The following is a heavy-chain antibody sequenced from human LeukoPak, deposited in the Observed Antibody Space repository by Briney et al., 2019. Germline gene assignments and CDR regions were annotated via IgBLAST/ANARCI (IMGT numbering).Heavy chain of an antibody. Sequence: GGSLRLSCTASGFTFGDYAMNWVRQAPGKGLEWVAVISLDGSNKYYVDSVKGRFTITRDNSKNTLYLQMNSLRVEDTAVYYCARDNWGSDYWGQGTLVTVSS. CDR3: ARDNWGSDY. CDR1: GFTFGDYA. CDR2: ISLDGSNK. V-gene: IGHV3-30-3*01. D-gene: IGHD7-27*01. J-gene: IGHJ4*02.